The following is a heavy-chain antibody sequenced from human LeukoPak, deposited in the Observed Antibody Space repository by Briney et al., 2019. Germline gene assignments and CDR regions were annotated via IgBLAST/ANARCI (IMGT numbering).Heavy chain of an antibody. Sequence: ASVKVSCKASGGTFSSYAISWVRQAPGQGLEWMGRIIPILGIANYAQKFQGRVTITADKSTSTAYMELSSLRSEDTAVYYCARDDPSYSGSWLNWFDPWGQGTLVTVSS. D-gene: IGHD6-13*01. V-gene: IGHV1-69*04. CDR1: GGTFSSYA. CDR3: ARDDPSYSGSWLNWFDP. J-gene: IGHJ5*02. CDR2: IIPILGIA.